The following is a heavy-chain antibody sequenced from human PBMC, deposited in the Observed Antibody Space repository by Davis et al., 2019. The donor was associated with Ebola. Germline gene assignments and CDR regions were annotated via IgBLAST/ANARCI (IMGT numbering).Heavy chain of an antibody. CDR2: IYYSGST. D-gene: IGHD5-12*01. J-gene: IGHJ6*02. Sequence: SDTLSLTCTVSGGSISSYYWSWIRQPPGKGLEWIGYIYYSGSTNYNPSLKSRVTISVDTSRNQFSLKLSSVTAADTAVYYCAREHVATRHEHYYYYGMDVWGQGTTVTVSS. CDR1: GGSISSYY. V-gene: IGHV4-59*01. CDR3: AREHVATRHEHYYYYGMDV.